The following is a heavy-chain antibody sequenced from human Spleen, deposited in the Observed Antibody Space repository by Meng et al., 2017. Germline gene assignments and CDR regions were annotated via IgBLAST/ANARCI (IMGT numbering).Heavy chain of an antibody. V-gene: IGHV3-30-3*01. J-gene: IGHJ4*02. Sequence: QVQLVESGGGVVQPGRSLRLSCAASGFTFSSYAMHWVRQAPGKGLEWVAVISYDGSNKNYVDSVKGRFTISRDNSENTMYLQMNSLRAEDTAVYYCARVRRQTTYYFDYWGQGILVTVSS. CDR1: GFTFSSYA. CDR2: ISYDGSNK. D-gene: IGHD4-11*01. CDR3: ARVRRQTTYYFDY.